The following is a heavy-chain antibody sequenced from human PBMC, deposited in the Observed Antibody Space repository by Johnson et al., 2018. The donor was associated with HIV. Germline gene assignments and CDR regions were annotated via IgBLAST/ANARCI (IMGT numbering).Heavy chain of an antibody. D-gene: IGHD3-10*01. Sequence: QVQLVESGGGVVRPGGSLRLSCAASGFTFSSYWMSWVRQAPGKGLEWVAFIRYDGSNKYYVDSVKGRFTISRDNSKNTVYLQMNSLRVEDTAVYYCARDRGLDAFDIWGQGTMVTVSS. CDR3: ARDRGLDAFDI. CDR1: GFTFSSYW. CDR2: IRYDGSNK. V-gene: IGHV3-30*02. J-gene: IGHJ3*02.